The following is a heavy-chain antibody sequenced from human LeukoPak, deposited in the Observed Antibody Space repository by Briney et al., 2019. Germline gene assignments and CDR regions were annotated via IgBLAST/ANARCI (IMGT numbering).Heavy chain of an antibody. CDR3: ATGEYSSGYLLGH. J-gene: IGHJ4*02. V-gene: IGHV1-2*02. CDR2: INPNSGGT. Sequence: GASVKVSCKASGYTFTGYYMNWVRQAPGQGLGWMGWINPNSGGTKYAQKFQGRVTVTRDTSTSTVYMELSRLRSDDTAVYYCATGEYSSGYLLGHWGQGTLVIVSS. CDR1: GYTFTGYY. D-gene: IGHD3-22*01.